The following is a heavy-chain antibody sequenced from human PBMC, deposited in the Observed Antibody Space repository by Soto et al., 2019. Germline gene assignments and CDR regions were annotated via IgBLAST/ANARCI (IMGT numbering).Heavy chain of an antibody. CDR2: ISGSGGNT. CDR3: SNPSSNQRSSYGMDV. J-gene: IGHJ6*02. Sequence: AGCLRLSCASCGCTVSNYGMSWVRQAPGKGLEWVSGISGSGGNTYYTDSVKGRFTISRDNSKKTLYLEMSSLRADDTAVYYCSNPSSNQRSSYGMDVSGQGTTVTVPS. CDR1: GCTVSNYG. D-gene: IGHD6-13*01. V-gene: IGHV3-23*01.